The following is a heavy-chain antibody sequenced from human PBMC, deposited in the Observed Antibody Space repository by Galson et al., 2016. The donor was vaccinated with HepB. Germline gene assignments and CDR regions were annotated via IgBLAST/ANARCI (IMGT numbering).Heavy chain of an antibody. CDR3: AKWGASSWFDP. Sequence: SLRLSCAASGLTFSSDAMSWVRQSPGKGLEWVSGISDTGGGTYYADSLKGRFTISRDKSKNTLYLQMNSLRAEDTAVYYCAKWGASSWFDPWGQGTLVTVAS. V-gene: IGHV3-23*01. J-gene: IGHJ5*02. CDR1: GLTFSSDA. CDR2: ISDTGGGT. D-gene: IGHD3-16*01.